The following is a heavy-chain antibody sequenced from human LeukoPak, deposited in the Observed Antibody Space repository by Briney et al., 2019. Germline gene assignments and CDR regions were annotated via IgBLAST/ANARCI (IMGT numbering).Heavy chain of an antibody. D-gene: IGHD2-15*01. CDR3: ARGYCSGGSCYNIDY. CDR1: GFTFSDYY. J-gene: IGHJ4*02. Sequence: PGGSLRLSCAASGFTFSDYYMSWIRQAPGKGLEWVSYISSSGSTIYYADSVKDRFTISRDNAKDSLYLQMNSLRAEDTAVYYCARGYCSGGSCYNIDYWGQGTLVTVSS. CDR2: ISSSGSTI. V-gene: IGHV3-11*01.